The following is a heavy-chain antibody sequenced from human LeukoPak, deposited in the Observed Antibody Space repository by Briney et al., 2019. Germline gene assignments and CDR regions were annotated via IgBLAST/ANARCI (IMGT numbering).Heavy chain of an antibody. CDR1: GFSFSSYA. V-gene: IGHV3-23*01. D-gene: IGHD5-18*01. CDR2: ISGSGDNT. Sequence: TGGSLRLSCAASGFSFSSYAMNWVRQAPGKGLEWVSTISGSGDNTYHTDSVKGRFTISRDNAKNTLYLQMNSLRAEDTAVYFCVNGYTYGQYWGQGTLVTVSS. J-gene: IGHJ4*02. CDR3: VNGYTYGQY.